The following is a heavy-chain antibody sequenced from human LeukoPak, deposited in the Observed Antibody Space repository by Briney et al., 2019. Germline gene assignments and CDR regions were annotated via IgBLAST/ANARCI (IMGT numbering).Heavy chain of an antibody. D-gene: IGHD4-17*01. V-gene: IGHV3-30*18. CDR3: AKVHDYGDYAYYFDY. CDR1: GFTFSSYG. Sequence: PGGSLRLSCAASGFTFSSYGMHWVRQAPGKGLEWAAVISYDGSNKYYADSVKGRFTISRDNSKNTLYLQMNSLRAEDTAVYYCAKVHDYGDYAYYFDYWGQGALVTVSS. CDR2: ISYDGSNK. J-gene: IGHJ4*02.